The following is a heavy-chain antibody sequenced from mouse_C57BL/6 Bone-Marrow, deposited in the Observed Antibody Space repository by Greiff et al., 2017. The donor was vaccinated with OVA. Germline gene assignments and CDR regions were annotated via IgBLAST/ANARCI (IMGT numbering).Heavy chain of an antibody. D-gene: IGHD6-2*01. CDR3: ALRDTLSLDS. CDR1: GYTFTSHW. V-gene: IGHV1-56*01. J-gene: IGHJ1*01. CDR2: IFPGRGST. Sequence: QVQLQQSVPELVRPGASVKISCKAPGYTFTSHWIQWVRQRPGKGLEWIGEIFPGRGSTYYNEKFKGKATLTVDTSSSTAYMQLSSLTSEDSAVYFCALRDTLSLDSWGSGTPVTVSS.